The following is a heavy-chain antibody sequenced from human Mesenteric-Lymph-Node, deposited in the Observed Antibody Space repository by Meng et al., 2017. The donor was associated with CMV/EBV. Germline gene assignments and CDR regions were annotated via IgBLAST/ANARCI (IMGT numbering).Heavy chain of an antibody. CDR2: ISYDGSNK. Sequence: GGSLRLSCAASGFTFSSYAMHWVRQAPGKGLEWVAVISYDGSNKYYADSVKGRFTISRDNSKNTLYLQMNSLRAEDTAVYYCARDSLRGVYLFDSWGQGTLVTVSS. CDR1: GFTFSSYA. CDR3: ARDSLRGVYLFDS. D-gene: IGHD3-10*01. J-gene: IGHJ4*02. V-gene: IGHV3-30-3*01.